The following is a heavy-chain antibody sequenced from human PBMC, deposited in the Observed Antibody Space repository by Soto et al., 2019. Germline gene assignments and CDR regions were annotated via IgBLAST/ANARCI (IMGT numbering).Heavy chain of an antibody. Sequence: QITLKESGPTLVKPTQTLTLTCTFSGFSLSTSGVSVAWIRQPPGKALEWLALIYWDGNKRYSPSLESRLTITKDTSKNQVVLTITYMDPVDTATYYCAHRHGSSGSYYFDYWGSGTLVTVSS. CDR2: IYWDGNK. V-gene: IGHV2-5*02. D-gene: IGHD3-10*01. CDR3: AHRHGSSGSYYFDY. CDR1: GFSLSTSGVS. J-gene: IGHJ4*02.